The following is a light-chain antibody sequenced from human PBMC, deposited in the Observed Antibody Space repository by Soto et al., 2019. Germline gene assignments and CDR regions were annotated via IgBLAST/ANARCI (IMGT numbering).Light chain of an antibody. CDR3: KQYNTWPPFT. CDR2: GAS. CDR1: QSIASN. Sequence: EIVMTQSPATLSVSPGERATLSCRASQSIASNLAWYQQKPGQAPRLLILGASTRATGIPARFSGSGSGTEFTLIICSLQSEDFAVYYCKQYNTWPPFTFGQGTRLEIK. V-gene: IGKV3-15*01. J-gene: IGKJ5*01.